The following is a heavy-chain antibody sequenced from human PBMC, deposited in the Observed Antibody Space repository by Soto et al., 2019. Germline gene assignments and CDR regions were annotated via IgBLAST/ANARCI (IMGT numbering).Heavy chain of an antibody. CDR3: HGDGY. CDR2: IYSGGTT. J-gene: IGHJ4*02. CDR1: GFTVRANY. Sequence: EVQLVESGGGLIQPGGSLRLSCAVSGFTVRANYMSWVRQAPGKGLEWVSVIYSGGTTYYADSVKGRFIISRDISNNTLDLHMNIHRSEDTAGNYCHGDGYWGQVTLVTVSS. V-gene: IGHV3-53*01.